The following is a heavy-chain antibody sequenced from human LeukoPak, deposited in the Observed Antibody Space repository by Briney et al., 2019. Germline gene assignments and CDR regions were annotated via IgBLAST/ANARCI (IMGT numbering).Heavy chain of an antibody. CDR3: ASARGYYDSSGYSA. V-gene: IGHV4-39*07. CDR2: IYYSGST. J-gene: IGHJ4*02. D-gene: IGHD3-22*01. Sequence: SETLSLTCTVSGGSISSSSYYWGGIRQPPGKGLEGIGSIYYSGSTYYNPSLKSRVTISVDTSKNQFSLKLSSVTAADTAVYYCASARGYYDSSGYSAWGQGTLVTVSS. CDR1: GGSISSSSYY.